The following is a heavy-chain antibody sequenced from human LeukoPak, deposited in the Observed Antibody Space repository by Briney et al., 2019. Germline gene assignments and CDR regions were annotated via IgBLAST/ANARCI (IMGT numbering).Heavy chain of an antibody. J-gene: IGHJ5*02. CDR3: ARAERWLQSFVS. Sequence: GGSLRLSCAASGFTFSSYWMHWVRQAPGKGLVWVSRINSDGSSTSYADSVKGRFTTSRDNAKNTLYLQMNSLRAEDTAVYYCARAERWLQSFVSWGQGTLVTVSS. D-gene: IGHD5-24*01. V-gene: IGHV3-74*01. CDR2: INSDGSST. CDR1: GFTFSSYW.